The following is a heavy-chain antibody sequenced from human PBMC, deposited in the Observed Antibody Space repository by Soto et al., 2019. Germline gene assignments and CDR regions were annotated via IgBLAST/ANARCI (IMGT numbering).Heavy chain of an antibody. CDR1: GGSFSGYY. Sequence: PAETLGLACAFCGGSFSGYYWSWIRQPPGKGLASIAAINHSGSTNYNPSLNSRVTISVDTAKNQFSLKLSSVTAPDTAVYYCARVGTSHWFDYWGQGTMVTVSS. D-gene: IGHD2-2*01. CDR3: ARVGTSHWFDY. CDR2: INHSGST. V-gene: IGHV4-34*01. J-gene: IGHJ4*02.